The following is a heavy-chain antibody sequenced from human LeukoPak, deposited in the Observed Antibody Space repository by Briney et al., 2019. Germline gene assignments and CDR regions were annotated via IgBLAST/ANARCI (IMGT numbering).Heavy chain of an antibody. CDR1: GFTFSTYS. CDR2: AESKTDGGTT. D-gene: IGHD3-10*01. V-gene: IGHV3-15*04. CDR3: TTELWFGESLLGY. Sequence: MAGGSLRLSCAASGFTFSTYSMNWVRQAPGKGLEWIGRAESKTDGGTTEFAAPVKGGFTISRDDSKNTLYLQMNSLKTDDTAVYYCTTELWFGESLLGYWGQGALVTVSS. J-gene: IGHJ4*02.